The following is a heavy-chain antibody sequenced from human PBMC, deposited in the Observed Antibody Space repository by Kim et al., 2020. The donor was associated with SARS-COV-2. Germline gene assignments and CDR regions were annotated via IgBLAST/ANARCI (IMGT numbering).Heavy chain of an antibody. CDR3: AKDSGPYCSGGSCYFYWFDP. CDR1: GFTFSSYA. CDR2: ITGGGSST. Sequence: GGSLRLSCAASGFTFSSYAMSWVRQAPGKGLEWVSTITGGGSSTYYADSVKGRFTISRDNSKNTLYLQMNSLRAEDTAVYYCAKDSGPYCSGGSCYFYWFDPWGQGTLVIVSS. D-gene: IGHD2-15*01. J-gene: IGHJ5*02. V-gene: IGHV3-23*01.